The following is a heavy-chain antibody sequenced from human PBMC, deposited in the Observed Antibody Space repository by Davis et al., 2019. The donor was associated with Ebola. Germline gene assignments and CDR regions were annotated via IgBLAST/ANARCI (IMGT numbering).Heavy chain of an antibody. CDR2: INPNSGGT. Sequence: ASVKVSCKASGYTFTGYYMHWVRQAPGQGLEWMGWINPNSGGTYYTQKFQGRVTMTRDTSISTAYMELSRLRSDDTAMYYCARDYTSDPWGQGTLVTVSS. V-gene: IGHV1-2*02. CDR3: ARDYTSDP. D-gene: IGHD3-16*01. J-gene: IGHJ5*02. CDR1: GYTFTGYY.